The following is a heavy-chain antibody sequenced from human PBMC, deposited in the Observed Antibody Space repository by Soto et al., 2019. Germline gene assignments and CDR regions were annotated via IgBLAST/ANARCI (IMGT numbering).Heavy chain of an antibody. V-gene: IGHV3-30-3*01. CDR1: GFTFSSYP. CDR3: LRDYSGWFDF. Sequence: SGGSLRLSCAASGFTFSSYPIHWVRQAPGKGLGWVGSISYDGTSEDFADSLRGRFTLSRDNSKNMLWLQMNSLRSEDTAVYYCLRDYSGWFDFWGQGTLVTVSS. CDR2: ISYDGTSE. J-gene: IGHJ5*01. D-gene: IGHD3-10*01.